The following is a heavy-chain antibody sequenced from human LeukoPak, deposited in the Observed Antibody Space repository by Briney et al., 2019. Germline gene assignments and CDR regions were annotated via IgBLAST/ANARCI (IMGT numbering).Heavy chain of an antibody. CDR3: AKGPTYYFDSSALKYFDY. V-gene: IGHV3-23*01. CDR1: GFTFSSYA. D-gene: IGHD3-22*01. CDR2: IRGSGGST. J-gene: IGHJ4*02. Sequence: PGGSPRLSCAASGFTFSSYAMSWVRQAPGKGLEWVSAIRGSGGSTYYADSVKGRFTISRDNSKNTMYLQMNSLRAEDTAVYYCAKGPTYYFDSSALKYFDYWGQGTLVTVSS.